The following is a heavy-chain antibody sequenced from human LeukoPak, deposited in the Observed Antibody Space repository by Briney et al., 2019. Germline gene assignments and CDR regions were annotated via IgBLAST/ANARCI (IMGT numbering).Heavy chain of an antibody. Sequence: PSETLSLTCAVYGGSFSGYYWSWIRQPPGKGLEWIGEINHSGSTNYNPSLKNRVTISVDTSKNQISLMLTSVTAADTAVYYCARDGTGYYAFDCWGQGTLVTVSS. V-gene: IGHV4-34*01. CDR1: GGSFSGYY. J-gene: IGHJ4*02. CDR3: ARDGTGYYAFDC. CDR2: INHSGST. D-gene: IGHD3-22*01.